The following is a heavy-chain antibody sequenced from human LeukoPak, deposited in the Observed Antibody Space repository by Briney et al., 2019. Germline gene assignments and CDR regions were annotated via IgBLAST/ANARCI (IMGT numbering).Heavy chain of an antibody. CDR1: GFTVSNNY. D-gene: IGHD5-18*01. CDR2: ISYDGSNK. Sequence: EGSLRLSCAASGFTVSNNYMSWVRQAPGKGLEWVAVISYDGSNKYYADSVKGRFTISRDNSKNTLYLQMNSLRAEDTAVYYCAREWIQLWLHAFDIWGQGTMVTVSS. CDR3: AREWIQLWLHAFDI. V-gene: IGHV3-30-3*01. J-gene: IGHJ3*02.